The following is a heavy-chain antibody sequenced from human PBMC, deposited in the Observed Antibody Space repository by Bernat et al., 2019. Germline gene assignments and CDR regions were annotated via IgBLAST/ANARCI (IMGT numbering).Heavy chain of an antibody. V-gene: IGHV4-59*08. Sequence: QAQLQESGPGLVKPSETLSLTCTVSGGSIRSYYWSWIRQPPGKGLEWIGYSYYSGSTNYSPSLKSRVTISVDTSKNQFSLNLSSVTAADTAVYYCARSLGAAVPSGRPFDYWGQGTLVTVSS. CDR3: ARSLGAAVPSGRPFDY. J-gene: IGHJ4*02. CDR1: GGSIRSYY. D-gene: IGHD3-16*01. CDR2: SYYSGST.